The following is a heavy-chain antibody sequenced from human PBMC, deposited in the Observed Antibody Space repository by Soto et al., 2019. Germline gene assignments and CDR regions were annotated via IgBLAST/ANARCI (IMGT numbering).Heavy chain of an antibody. V-gene: IGHV3-23*01. J-gene: IGHJ4*02. CDR2: ISGSGGST. CDR1: GFTFSSYA. Sequence: PGGSLRLSCAASGFTFSSYAMSWVRQAPGKGLEWVSAISGSGGSTYYADSVKGRFTISRDNSKNTLYLQMNSLRAEDTAVYYCAKQSDEWFLEHNFVYWGQGTLVTVSS. CDR3: AKQSDEWFLEHNFVY. D-gene: IGHD3-3*01.